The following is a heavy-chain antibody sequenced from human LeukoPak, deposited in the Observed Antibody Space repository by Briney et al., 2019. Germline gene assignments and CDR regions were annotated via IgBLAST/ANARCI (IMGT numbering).Heavy chain of an antibody. J-gene: IGHJ4*02. V-gene: IGHV3-30*18. D-gene: IGHD1-26*01. CDR3: AKGRIVGAPPFDY. Sequence: GGSLRLSCAASGFTFSSYGMHWVRRAPGKGLEWVAVISYDGSNKYYADSVKGRFTISRDNSKNTLYPQMNSLRAEDTAVYYCAKGRIVGAPPFDYWGQGTLVTVSS. CDR1: GFTFSSYG. CDR2: ISYDGSNK.